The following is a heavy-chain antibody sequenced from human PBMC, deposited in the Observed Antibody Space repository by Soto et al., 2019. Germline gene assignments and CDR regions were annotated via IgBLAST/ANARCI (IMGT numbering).Heavy chain of an antibody. V-gene: IGHV3-33*03. CDR3: ARWGCTGSNCNLNERSYDL. Sequence: VGSLRLSCAASGFFFNEYGMHCVRQAPGKGLGRVAVIWYDGSNKYYTDSVKGRFTISRDNSKNTMSLQMNSLRAEDTAVYYCARWGCTGSNCNLNERSYDLWGQGTLVTVSS. D-gene: IGHD2-15*01. J-gene: IGHJ4*02. CDR1: GFFFNEYG. CDR2: IWYDGSNK.